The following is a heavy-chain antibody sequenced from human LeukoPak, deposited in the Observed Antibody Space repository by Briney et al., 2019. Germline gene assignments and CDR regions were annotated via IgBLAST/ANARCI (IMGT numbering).Heavy chain of an antibody. V-gene: IGHV4-39*07. Sequence: SETLSLTCTVSGGSISSSSYYWGWIRQPPGKGLEWLGSIYYSGNTYYNPSLKSRVTMSVDTSKNQFSLKVTSVTAADTAVYYCAGPAGTYWYFDLWGRGTLVTVSS. CDR3: AGPAGTYWYFDL. J-gene: IGHJ2*01. CDR2: IYYSGNT. CDR1: GGSISSSSYY. D-gene: IGHD1-26*01.